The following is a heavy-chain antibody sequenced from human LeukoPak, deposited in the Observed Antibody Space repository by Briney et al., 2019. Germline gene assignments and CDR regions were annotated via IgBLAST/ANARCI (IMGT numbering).Heavy chain of an antibody. J-gene: IGHJ4*02. D-gene: IGHD2-15*01. CDR1: GESLNSYY. Sequence: TETLSLTCAVYGESLNSYYWSWVRQPPGEGLEWIGEIYERGTTEYNPSLKSRVTISMVPSKQQFSLSLSSVTAADTAVYYCARGAWATRLGSWGLGTPVIVSS. CDR2: IYERGTT. V-gene: IGHV4-34*01. CDR3: ARGAWATRLGS.